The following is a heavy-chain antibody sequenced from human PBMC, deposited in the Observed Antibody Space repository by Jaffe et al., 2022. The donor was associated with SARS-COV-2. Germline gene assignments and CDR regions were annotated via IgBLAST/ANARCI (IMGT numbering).Heavy chain of an antibody. CDR1: GYTFTGYY. J-gene: IGHJ4*02. D-gene: IGHD3-9*01. Sequence: QVQLVQSGAEVKKPGASVKVSCKASGYTFTGYYMHWVRQAPGQGLEWMGRINPNSGGTNYAQKFQGRVTMTRDTSISTAYMELSRLRSDDTAVYYCARGVLTGYYNSRRLFDYWGQGTLVTVSS. V-gene: IGHV1-2*06. CDR3: ARGVLTGYYNSRRLFDY. CDR2: INPNSGGT.